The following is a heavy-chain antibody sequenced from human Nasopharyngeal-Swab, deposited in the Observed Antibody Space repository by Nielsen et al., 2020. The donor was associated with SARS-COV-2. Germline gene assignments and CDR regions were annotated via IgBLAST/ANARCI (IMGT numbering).Heavy chain of an antibody. CDR2: IYYSGST. Sequence: SETLSLTCTVSGSSTSSNSYYWGWIRQPPGKGLEWIGSIYYSGSTYYNPSLKSRVTISVDTSKNQFSLKLSSVTAADTAVYYCVGSSWYGDYYYYYGMDVWGQGTTVTVSS. CDR1: GSSTSSNSYY. D-gene: IGHD6-13*01. J-gene: IGHJ6*02. V-gene: IGHV4-39*07. CDR3: VGSSWYGDYYYYYGMDV.